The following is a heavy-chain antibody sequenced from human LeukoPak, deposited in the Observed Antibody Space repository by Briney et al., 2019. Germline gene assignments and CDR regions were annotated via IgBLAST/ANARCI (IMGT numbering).Heavy chain of an antibody. V-gene: IGHV3-23*01. J-gene: IGHJ4*02. Sequence: GGSLRLSCAASGFTFSPIAMTWVRQAPGKGLEWVATISPSGDSTYYADAVKGRFTISRDNPKNTAFLHMDSVSAEDTALYYCARGDFYGSGSFYGIFDYWGQGTLVAVSS. D-gene: IGHD3-10*01. CDR2: ISPSGDST. CDR3: ARGDFYGSGSFYGIFDY. CDR1: GFTFSPIA.